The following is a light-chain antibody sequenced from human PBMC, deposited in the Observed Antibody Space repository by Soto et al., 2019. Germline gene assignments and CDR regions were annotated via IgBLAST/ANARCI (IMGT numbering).Light chain of an antibody. CDR1: QSVSSY. Sequence: EIVLTQSPATLSLSPGERATLSCRASQSVSSYLAWYQQKPGQAPRLLIYDASNRATGIPARFRGSGSGTDFTVAISSLEPEDFVVYYCQQRRNWPLTFGGGTKVEIK. V-gene: IGKV3-11*01. CDR2: DAS. CDR3: QQRRNWPLT. J-gene: IGKJ4*01.